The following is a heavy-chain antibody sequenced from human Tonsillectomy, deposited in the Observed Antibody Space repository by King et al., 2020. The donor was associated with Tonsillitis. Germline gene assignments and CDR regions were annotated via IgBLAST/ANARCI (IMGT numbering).Heavy chain of an antibody. CDR3: ARASKYDSSPIDY. CDR1: GFTFSSYA. D-gene: IGHD3-22*01. V-gene: IGHV3-30-3*01. CDR2: ISYDGINK. J-gene: IGHJ4*02. Sequence: VQLVESGGGVVQPGRSLRLSCEVSGFTFSSYAINWVRQAPGKGLEWVAVISYDGINKYYADSVKGRFTISRDNFKNTLYLQMNSLRAEDTAVYYCARASKYDSSPIDYWGQETLVTVSS.